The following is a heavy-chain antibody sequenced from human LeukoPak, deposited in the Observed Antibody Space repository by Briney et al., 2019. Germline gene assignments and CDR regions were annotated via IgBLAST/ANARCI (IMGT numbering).Heavy chain of an antibody. CDR1: GYTFTSYG. D-gene: IGHD6-6*01. Sequence: GAPVKPSCKASGYTFTSYGISWVRQAPGQGLEWMGWISAYNGNTNHAQKFQGRVTMTTDTSTSTAYMELRSLRSDDTAVYYCARDLPYSSSDWTPFDYWGQGTLVTVSS. CDR2: ISAYNGNT. J-gene: IGHJ4*02. CDR3: ARDLPYSSSDWTPFDY. V-gene: IGHV1-18*01.